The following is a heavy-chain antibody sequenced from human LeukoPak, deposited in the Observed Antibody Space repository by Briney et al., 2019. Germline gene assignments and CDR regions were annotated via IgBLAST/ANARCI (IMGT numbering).Heavy chain of an antibody. D-gene: IGHD6-6*01. CDR3: ARDASYSSSRTPYFDY. Sequence: TGGSLRLSCAASGFTFSSYAMNWVRQAPGKGLQWVSVISGSGGIIHYADSVKGRFTISRDSSKNALHLQMNSLRAEDTALYYCARDASYSSSRTPYFDYWGQGTLVTVSS. CDR2: ISGSGGII. V-gene: IGHV3-23*01. J-gene: IGHJ4*02. CDR1: GFTFSSYA.